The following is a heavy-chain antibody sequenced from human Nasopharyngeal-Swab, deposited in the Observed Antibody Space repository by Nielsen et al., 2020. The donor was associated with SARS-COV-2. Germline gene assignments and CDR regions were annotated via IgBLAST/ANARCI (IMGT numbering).Heavy chain of an antibody. V-gene: IGHV1-46*01. CDR3: ARGEEEMDTITPFDY. CDR2: INPSGGSR. D-gene: IGHD5-24*01. CDR1: GYTFARYY. Sequence: ASVKVSCKASGYTFARYYMHWVRQAPGQGLEWMGIINPSGGSRTYAQRFQGRVTMTRDTSTSTVYLNLSSLRSEDTAVYYCARGEEEMDTITPFDYWGQGTLVTVSS. J-gene: IGHJ4*02.